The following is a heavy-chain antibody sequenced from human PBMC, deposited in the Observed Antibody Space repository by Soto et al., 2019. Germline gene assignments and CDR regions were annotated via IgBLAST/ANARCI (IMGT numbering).Heavy chain of an antibody. V-gene: IGHV4-39*01. D-gene: IGHD6-13*01. Sequence: SETLSLTCTVSGGSISSSSYYWGWIRQPPGKGLEWIGSIYYSGSTYYNPSLKSRVTISVDTSKNQFSLKLSSVTAADTAVYYCASPGVAAAEYYYGMDVWGQGTTVTV. CDR3: ASPGVAAAEYYYGMDV. CDR2: IYYSGST. CDR1: GGSISSSSYY. J-gene: IGHJ6*02.